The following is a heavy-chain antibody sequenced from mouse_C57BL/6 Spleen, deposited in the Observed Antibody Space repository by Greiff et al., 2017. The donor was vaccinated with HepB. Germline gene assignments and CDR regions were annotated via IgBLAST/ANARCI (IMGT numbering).Heavy chain of an antibody. Sequence: QVQLQQSGAELVRPGPSVKVSCKASGYAFTNYLIEWVKQRPGQGLEWIGVINPGSGGTNYNEKFKGKATLTADKSSSTAYMQLSSLTSEDSAVYFCARSGDGYYPAWFAYWGQGTLVTVSA. CDR2: INPGSGGT. CDR3: ARSGDGYYPAWFAY. D-gene: IGHD2-3*01. CDR1: GYAFTNYL. V-gene: IGHV1-54*01. J-gene: IGHJ3*01.